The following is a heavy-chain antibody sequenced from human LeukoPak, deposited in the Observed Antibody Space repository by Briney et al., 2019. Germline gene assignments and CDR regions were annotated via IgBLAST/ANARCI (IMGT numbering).Heavy chain of an antibody. J-gene: IGHJ4*02. CDR3: ARGRSGIAVAGPGRYFDY. Sequence: PSETLSLTCTVSGGSISSYYWSWIRQPPGKGLEWIGYIYYSGSTNYNPSLKSRVTISVDTSKNQFSLKLSSVTAADTAVYYCARGRSGIAVAGPGRYFDYWGQGTLVTVSS. CDR2: IYYSGST. V-gene: IGHV4-59*12. CDR1: GGSISSYY. D-gene: IGHD6-19*01.